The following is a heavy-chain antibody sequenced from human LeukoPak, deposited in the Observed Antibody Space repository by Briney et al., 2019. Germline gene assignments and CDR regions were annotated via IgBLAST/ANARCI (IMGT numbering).Heavy chain of an antibody. CDR3: ARDLRNDYLGGGYMDV. V-gene: IGHV3-48*04. D-gene: IGHD7-27*01. CDR1: GFTFSSYS. CDR2: ISSSSSTI. Sequence: PGGSLRLSCAASGFTFSSYSMNWVRQAPGKGLEWVSYISSSSSTIYYADSVKGRFTISRDNAKNSLYLQMNSLRAEDTAVYYWARDLRNDYLGGGYMDVWGKGTTVTVSS. J-gene: IGHJ6*03.